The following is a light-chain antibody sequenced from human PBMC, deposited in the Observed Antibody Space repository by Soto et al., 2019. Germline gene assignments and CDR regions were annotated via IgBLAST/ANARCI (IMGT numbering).Light chain of an antibody. CDR1: QSISSX. V-gene: IGKV1-39*01. J-gene: IGKJ1*01. CDR2: AAS. CDR3: QQSYSTPWT. Sequence: DIQMTQSPSSLSASVGDRVTITCRASQSISSXLNWYQQKPGKAPKLLIYAASSFQSGVPSRFSGSGSGTDFTLTISSLQPEDFATYYCQQSYSTPWTFGQGSKVEIK.